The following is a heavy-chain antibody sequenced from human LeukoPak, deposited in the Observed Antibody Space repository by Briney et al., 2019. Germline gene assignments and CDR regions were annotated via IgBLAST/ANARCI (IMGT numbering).Heavy chain of an antibody. CDR2: ISSSSSYI. CDR3: ARDLSSSSTAYFQH. J-gene: IGHJ1*01. V-gene: IGHV3-21*01. CDR1: GFTFSSYS. D-gene: IGHD6-6*01. Sequence: GGSLRLSCAASGFTFSSYSMNWVRQAPGKGLEWVSSISSSSSYIYYADSVKGRFTISRDNAKNSLYLQMNSLRAEDTAVYYCARDLSSSSTAYFQHWGQGTLVTVSS.